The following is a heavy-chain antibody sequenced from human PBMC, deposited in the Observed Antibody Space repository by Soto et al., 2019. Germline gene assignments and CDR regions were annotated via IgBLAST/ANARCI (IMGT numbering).Heavy chain of an antibody. J-gene: IGHJ4*02. D-gene: IGHD3-10*01. V-gene: IGHV3-23*01. CDR2: IGVSGDTT. CDR1: GFTFSSYA. Sequence: EVQLLESGGGLVQPGGSLRLSCAASGFTFSSYAMSWVRQAPGKGLEWVSAIGVSGDTTYYADSVKGRFTISRDNSKNTLYLQIGSLRAEETAVYYCAKVRRFGELRSLYWGQGTLVTASS. CDR3: AKVRRFGELRSLY.